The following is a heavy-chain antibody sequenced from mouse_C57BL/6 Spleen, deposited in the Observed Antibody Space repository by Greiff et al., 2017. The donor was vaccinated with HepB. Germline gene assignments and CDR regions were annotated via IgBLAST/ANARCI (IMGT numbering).Heavy chain of an antibody. CDR1: GYTFTSYW. D-gene: IGHD3-2*02. J-gene: IGHJ2*01. CDR2: IDPSDSYT. V-gene: IGHV1-59*01. Sequence: QVQLQQPGAELVRPGTSVKLSCKASGYTFTSYWMHWVKQRPGQGLEWIGVIDPSDSYTNYNQKFKGKATLTVDTSSSTAYMQLSSLTSEDSAVYYCARAGAQAVRLFDYWGQGTTLTVSS. CDR3: ARAGAQAVRLFDY.